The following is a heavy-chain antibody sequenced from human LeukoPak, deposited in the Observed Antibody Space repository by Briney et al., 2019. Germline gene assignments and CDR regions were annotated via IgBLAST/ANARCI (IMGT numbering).Heavy chain of an antibody. D-gene: IGHD2-15*01. CDR2: ISSSSSYI. CDR3: ARAGYCSGGSCYHDFDY. CDR1: GFTFSSYS. V-gene: IGHV3-21*01. J-gene: IGHJ4*02. Sequence: KPGGSLRISCAASGFTFSSYSMNWVRQAPGKGLEWVSSISSSSSYIYYADSVKGRFTISRDNAKNSLYLQMNSLRAEDTAVYYCARAGYCSGGSCYHDFDYWGQGTLVTASS.